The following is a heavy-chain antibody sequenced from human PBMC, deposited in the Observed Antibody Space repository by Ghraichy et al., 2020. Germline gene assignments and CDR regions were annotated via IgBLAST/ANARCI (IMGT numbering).Heavy chain of an antibody. CDR2: ISAYNGNT. V-gene: IGHV1-18*01. J-gene: IGHJ4*02. CDR3: AREGGGRWLQLRYFDY. Sequence: ASVKVSCKASGYTFTSYDISWVRQAPGQGLEWVGWISAYNGNTNYAQKLQGRVTMTTDTSTSTAYMELRSLRSDDSAVYYCAREGGGRWLQLRYFDYWGQGTLVTVSS. CDR1: GYTFTSYD. D-gene: IGHD5-24*01.